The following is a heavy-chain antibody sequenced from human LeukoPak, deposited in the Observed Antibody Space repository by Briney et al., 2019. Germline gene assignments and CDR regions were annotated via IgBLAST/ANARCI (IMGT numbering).Heavy chain of an antibody. J-gene: IGHJ6*03. Sequence: PSETLSLTCAVYGGSFSGYYWSWIRQPPGKGLEWIGEINHSGSTNYNPSLKSRVTISVDTSKNQFSLKLSSVTAADTAVYYCARIGITIFPNCMDVWGEGTTVTVSS. CDR1: GGSFSGYY. CDR3: ARIGITIFPNCMDV. D-gene: IGHD3-9*01. CDR2: INHSGST. V-gene: IGHV4-34*01.